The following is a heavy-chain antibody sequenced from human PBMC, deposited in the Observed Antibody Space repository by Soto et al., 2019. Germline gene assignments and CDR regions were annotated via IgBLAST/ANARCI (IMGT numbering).Heavy chain of an antibody. CDR1: GGSISSSSYY. CDR2: IYYSGST. D-gene: IGHD4-17*01. V-gene: IGHV4-39*01. J-gene: IGHJ4*02. Sequence: QLQLQESGPGLVKPSETLSLTCTVSGGSISSSSYYWGWIRQPPGKGLEWIGSIYYSGSTYYNPSLKSRVTISVDTSKNQLSLKLSSVTAADTAVYYCARRSDYGDYPYWGQGTLVTVSS. CDR3: ARRSDYGDYPY.